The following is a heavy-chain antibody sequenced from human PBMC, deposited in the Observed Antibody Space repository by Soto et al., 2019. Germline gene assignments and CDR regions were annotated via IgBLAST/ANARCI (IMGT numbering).Heavy chain of an antibody. CDR1: GGSISSGGYY. D-gene: IGHD4-17*01. CDR3: ARDTYYGPSTYYFDY. J-gene: IGHJ4*02. Sequence: SLTCTVSGGSISSGGYYCSWIRQHPGKGLEWIGYIYYSGSTYYNPSLKSRVTISVDTSKNQFSLKLSSVTAADTAVYYCARDTYYGPSTYYFDYWGQGTLVTVSS. V-gene: IGHV4-31*03. CDR2: IYYSGST.